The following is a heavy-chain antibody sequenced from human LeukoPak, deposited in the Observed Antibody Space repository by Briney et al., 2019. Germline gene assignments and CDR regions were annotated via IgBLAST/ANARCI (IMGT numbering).Heavy chain of an antibody. J-gene: IGHJ6*04. V-gene: IGHV4-59*01. CDR1: GGSISSYY. Sequence: SETLSLTCTVSGGSISSYYWGWIRQPPGKGLEWIGYIYYSGSTNYNPSLKSRVTISVDTSKNQFSLKLSSVTAADTAVYYCARAMGILAPMDVWGKGTTVTVSS. D-gene: IGHD6-13*01. CDR3: ARAMGILAPMDV. CDR2: IYYSGST.